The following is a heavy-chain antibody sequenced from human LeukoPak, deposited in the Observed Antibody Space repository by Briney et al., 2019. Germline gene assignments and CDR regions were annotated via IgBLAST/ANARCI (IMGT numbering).Heavy chain of an antibody. CDR1: RCSITSSSYY. Sequence: SETLSLTCTVSRCSITSSSYYWGWIRQPPGKGLEWIGSIYYSGSTYYNPSLKSRVTISVDTSKNQFSLKLSSVTAADTAVYYWERDGLGDAFDIWGQGTMVTVSS. V-gene: IGHV4-39*02. D-gene: IGHD3-16*01. CDR2: IYYSGST. CDR3: ERDGLGDAFDI. J-gene: IGHJ3*02.